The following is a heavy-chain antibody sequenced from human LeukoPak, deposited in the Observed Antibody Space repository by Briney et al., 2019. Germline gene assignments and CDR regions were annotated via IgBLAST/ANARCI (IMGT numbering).Heavy chain of an antibody. Sequence: SETLSLTCSVSGGSISSYYWSWIRQPPGKGLEWIGNIYYSGSTNDNPSLKTRVTISVDTSKNQFSLQLSSVTAADTAVSYCARANTNNDAFDIWGRGTLVTVSS. CDR2: IYYSGST. V-gene: IGHV4-59*01. CDR1: GGSISSYY. CDR3: ARANTNNDAFDI. D-gene: IGHD3-16*01. J-gene: IGHJ3*02.